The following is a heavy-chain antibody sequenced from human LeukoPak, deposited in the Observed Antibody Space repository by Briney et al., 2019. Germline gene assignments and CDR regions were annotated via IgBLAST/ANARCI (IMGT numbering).Heavy chain of an antibody. Sequence: KTSETLSLTCTVSGGSISSGDYYWSWIRQPPGKGLEWTGYIYYSGSTYYNPSLQSRVTISVDTSKNQFSLKLSSVTAADTVVYYCARGTYYYDSSGYYYYYYGMDVWGQGTTVTVSS. V-gene: IGHV4-30-4*01. D-gene: IGHD3-22*01. CDR3: ARGTYYYDSSGYYYYYYGMDV. CDR2: IYYSGST. CDR1: GGSISSGDYY. J-gene: IGHJ6*02.